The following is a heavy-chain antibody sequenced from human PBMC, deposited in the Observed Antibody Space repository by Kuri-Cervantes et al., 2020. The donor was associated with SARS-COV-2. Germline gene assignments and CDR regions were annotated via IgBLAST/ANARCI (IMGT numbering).Heavy chain of an antibody. V-gene: IGHV1-69*13. Sequence: SVKVSCKASGGTFSSYAISWVRQAPGQGLEWMGGIIPIFGTANYAQRFQGRVTITADESTSTAYMELSSLRSEDTAVYYCAYRGLMVRGVSTFDPWGQGTLVTGSS. CDR3: AYRGLMVRGVSTFDP. CDR1: GGTFSSYA. D-gene: IGHD3-10*01. CDR2: IIPIFGTA. J-gene: IGHJ5*02.